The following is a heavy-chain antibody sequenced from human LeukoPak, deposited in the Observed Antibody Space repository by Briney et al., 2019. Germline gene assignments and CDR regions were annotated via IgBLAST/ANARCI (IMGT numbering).Heavy chain of an antibody. CDR1: GFSFSEYA. V-gene: IGHV3-30-3*01. D-gene: IGHD1-26*01. Sequence: GGSLRLSCAASGFSFSEYAMHWVRQAPGKGLEWVTAISYDESITYYADSVKGRFTISRDNSKNTLYLQMNSLRAEDTAVYFCARVAGMGATWGWFFDNWGQGTLVTVFS. CDR3: ARVAGMGATWGWFFDN. CDR2: ISYDESIT. J-gene: IGHJ4*02.